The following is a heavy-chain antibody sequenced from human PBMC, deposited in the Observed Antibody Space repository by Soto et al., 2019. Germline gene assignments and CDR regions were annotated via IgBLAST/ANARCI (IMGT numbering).Heavy chain of an antibody. CDR2: IYYSGST. D-gene: IGHD5-18*01. J-gene: IGHJ3*02. Sequence: SETLSLTCTVPGGSISSYYWSWIRQPPGKGLEWIGYIYYSGSTNYNPSLKSRVTISVDTSKNQFSLKLSSVTAADTAVYYCARRYGKNAFDIWGQGTTVTVSS. V-gene: IGHV4-59*01. CDR3: ARRYGKNAFDI. CDR1: GGSISSYY.